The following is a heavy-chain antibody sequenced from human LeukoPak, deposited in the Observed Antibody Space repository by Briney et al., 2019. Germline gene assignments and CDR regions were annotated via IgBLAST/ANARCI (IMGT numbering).Heavy chain of an antibody. CDR1: GYTFTSYD. CDR3: ARDSRSNYDILTGYVY. CDR2: MNPNSGNT. V-gene: IGHV1-8*03. Sequence: GASVKVSCKASGYTFTSYDINWVRQATGQGLEWMGWMNPNSGNTGYAQKFQGRVTITRNTSISTAYMELRSLRSDDTAVYYCARDSRSNYDILTGYVYWGQGTLVTVSS. D-gene: IGHD3-9*01. J-gene: IGHJ4*02.